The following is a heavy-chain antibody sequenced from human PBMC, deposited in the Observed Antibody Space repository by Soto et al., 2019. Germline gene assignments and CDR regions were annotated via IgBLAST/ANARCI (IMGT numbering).Heavy chain of an antibody. CDR1: GFTFSNYG. CDR3: AKLGGIVGARGAFDI. CDR2: ILYDGSNK. Sequence: GGSLRLSCAASGFTFSNYGMHWARQAPGKGLEWVAAILYDGSNKYYADSVKGRFTISRDNSKNTLYLQMNSLRAEDTAVYYCAKLGGIVGARGAFDIWGQGTMVTVSS. J-gene: IGHJ3*02. D-gene: IGHD1-26*01. V-gene: IGHV3-30*02.